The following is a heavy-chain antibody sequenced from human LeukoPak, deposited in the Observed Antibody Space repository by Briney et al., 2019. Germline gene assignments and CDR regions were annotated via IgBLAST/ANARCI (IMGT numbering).Heavy chain of an antibody. D-gene: IGHD6-6*01. CDR2: ITDSGIT. V-gene: IGHV3-23*01. Sequence: GGSLRLSCAASGFTFSSYAMSCVRQAPGKGLEWISTITDSGITYYADSVKGRFTISRDNSRNTLYLQMNSLRAEDTAVYYCAKRTYSSSGAFDYWGQGTLVTVSS. CDR1: GFTFSSYA. J-gene: IGHJ4*02. CDR3: AKRTYSSSGAFDY.